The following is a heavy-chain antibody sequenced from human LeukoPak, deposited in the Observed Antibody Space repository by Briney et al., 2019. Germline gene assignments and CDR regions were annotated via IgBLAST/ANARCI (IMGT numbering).Heavy chain of an antibody. Sequence: PGGSLTLSCAASGFTFSSYAMSWLRQAPGGGLEWVSVISGSGGTSYYADSVEGRFTISRDNSKNTLYLQMSSLRAEDTAVYYCAKDRCSTMSCPLDYWGQGILVTVSS. D-gene: IGHD2-2*01. J-gene: IGHJ4*02. V-gene: IGHV3-23*01. CDR1: GFTFSSYA. CDR2: ISGSGGTS. CDR3: AKDRCSTMSCPLDY.